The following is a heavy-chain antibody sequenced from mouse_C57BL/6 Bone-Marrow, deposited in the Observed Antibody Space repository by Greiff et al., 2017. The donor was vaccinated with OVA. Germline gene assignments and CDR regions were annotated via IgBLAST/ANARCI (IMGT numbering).Heavy chain of an antibody. CDR2: ISYDGSN. CDR1: GYSITSGYY. V-gene: IGHV3-6*01. Sequence: EVQVVESGPGLVKPSQSLSLTCSVTGYSITSGYYWNWIRQFPGNKLEWMGYISYDGSNNYNPSLKNRISITRDTSKNQFFLKLNSVTTEDTATYYCARRDYYYGSSFFYYAMDYWGQGTSVTVSS. D-gene: IGHD1-1*01. J-gene: IGHJ4*01. CDR3: ARRDYYYGSSFFYYAMDY.